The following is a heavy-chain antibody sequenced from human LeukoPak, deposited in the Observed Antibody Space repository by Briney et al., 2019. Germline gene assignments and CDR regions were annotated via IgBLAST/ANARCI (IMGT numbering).Heavy chain of an antibody. CDR1: GFTVSSNY. Sequence: PGGSLRLSCAASGFTVSSNYMSWVRQAPGKGLEWVLVIYSGGTTYYADSVQGRFTISRDNSKNTVSLQMNSLRAEDTAVYCCARDLYDYVHYWGQGTLVTVSS. D-gene: IGHD3-16*01. J-gene: IGHJ4*02. CDR3: ARDLYDYVHY. CDR2: IYSGGTT. V-gene: IGHV3-53*01.